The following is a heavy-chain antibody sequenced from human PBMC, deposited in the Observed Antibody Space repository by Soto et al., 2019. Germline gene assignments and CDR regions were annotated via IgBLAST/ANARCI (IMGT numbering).Heavy chain of an antibody. CDR3: ALWGPPYDFGDYGSYFDF. CDR2: INPNTGDT. J-gene: IGHJ4*02. V-gene: IGHV1-2*02. D-gene: IGHD4-17*01. CDR1: GYTFTGYY. Sequence: QVQLVQSGAEVKKPGASVKFSCKASGYTFTGYYVHWVRQAPGQGLEWMGWINPNTGDTNYAQRFQGRVTMTRDTSISTAYMELSRLRSDDTAVYYCALWGPPYDFGDYGSYFDFWGQGPLVTVSS.